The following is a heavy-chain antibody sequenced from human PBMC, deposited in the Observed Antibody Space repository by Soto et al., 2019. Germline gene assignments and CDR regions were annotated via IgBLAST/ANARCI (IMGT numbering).Heavy chain of an antibody. J-gene: IGHJ3*01. CDR2: ISDSGGSA. CDR1: GFTFSIYG. V-gene: IGHV3-23*01. D-gene: IGHD2-15*01. CDR3: ARPYGGKIGDAPDL. Sequence: PGGSLRLSCAASGFTFSIYGMSWVRQVPGKGLEWVSTISDSGGSAYYADSVKGRFTISRDNSKNTLYLQMNSLRAEDTAVYYCARPYGGKIGDAPDLWGQGTMVTVSS.